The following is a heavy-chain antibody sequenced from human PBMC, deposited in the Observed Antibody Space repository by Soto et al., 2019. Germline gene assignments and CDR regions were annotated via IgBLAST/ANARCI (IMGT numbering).Heavy chain of an antibody. J-gene: IGHJ2*01. D-gene: IGHD6-19*01. V-gene: IGHV3-21*01. CDR2: ISSSSSYI. CDR3: ARDQVAGTRYFDL. Sequence: EVQLVESGGGLVKPGGSLRLSCAASGFTFSSYSMNWVGQAPGKGLEWVSSISSSSSYIYYADSVKGRFTISRDNAKNSLYLQTNSLRAEDTAVYYCARDQVAGTRYFDLWGRGTLVTVSS. CDR1: GFTFSSYS.